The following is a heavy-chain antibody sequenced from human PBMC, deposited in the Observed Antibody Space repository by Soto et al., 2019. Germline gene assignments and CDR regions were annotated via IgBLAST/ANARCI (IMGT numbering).Heavy chain of an antibody. V-gene: IGHV4-61*08. CDR3: ATYYYGSGSYFHY. Sequence: PSETLSLTCSVSGGSLTRGGYYWTWIRQPPGKGLEWIGYIYYSGSTNYNPSLKSRVTISVDTSKNQFSLKLSSVTAADTAVYYCATYYYGSGSYFHYWGQGTLVT. D-gene: IGHD3-10*01. J-gene: IGHJ4*02. CDR2: IYYSGST. CDR1: GGSLTRGGYY.